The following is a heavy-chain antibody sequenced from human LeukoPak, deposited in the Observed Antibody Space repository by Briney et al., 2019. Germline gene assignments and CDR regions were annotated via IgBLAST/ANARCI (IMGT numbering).Heavy chain of an antibody. V-gene: IGHV4-61*02. CDR3: ARVVEAYDFWSGYNYYYYYMDV. CDR2: IYTSGST. J-gene: IGHJ6*03. D-gene: IGHD3-3*01. CDR1: GGSISSGSYY. Sequence: SETLSLTCTVSGGSISSGSYYWSWIRQPAGKGLEWIGRIYTSGSTNYNPSLKRRVTISVDTSKNQFSLKLSSVTAADTAVYYCARVVEAYDFWSGYNYYYYYMDVWGKGTTVTVSS.